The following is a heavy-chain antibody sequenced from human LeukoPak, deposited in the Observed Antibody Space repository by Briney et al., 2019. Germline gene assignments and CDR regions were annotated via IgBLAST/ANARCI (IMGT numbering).Heavy chain of an antibody. Sequence: SETLSLTCTVSGGSISSYYWSWIRQPPGKGLEWIGYIYYSGSTNYNPSLKSRVTISVDTSKNQFSLKLTSVSAADTAVYYCARGVNSGYFDYCGQGTLVTVSS. CDR3: ARGVNSGYFDY. D-gene: IGHD1-26*01. CDR2: IYYSGST. V-gene: IGHV4-59*01. CDR1: GGSISSYY. J-gene: IGHJ4*02.